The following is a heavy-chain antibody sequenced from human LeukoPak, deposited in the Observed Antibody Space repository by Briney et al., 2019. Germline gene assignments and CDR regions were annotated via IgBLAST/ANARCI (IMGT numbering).Heavy chain of an antibody. J-gene: IGHJ3*02. CDR2: ISRSGATI. D-gene: IGHD2-8*01. CDR3: ARDRLTNDAFDI. V-gene: IGHV3-48*03. CDR1: GFTFSSYG. Sequence: GGSLRLSCAASGFTFSSYGMNWVRQAPGKGPEWISYISRSGATIYYADSVKGRFTISRDNSKNTLYLQMNSLRAEDTAMYYCARDRLTNDAFDIWGQGTMVTVSS.